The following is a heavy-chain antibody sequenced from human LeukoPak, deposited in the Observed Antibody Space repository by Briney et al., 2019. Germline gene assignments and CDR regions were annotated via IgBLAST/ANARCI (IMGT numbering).Heavy chain of an antibody. CDR1: GYTFSNYW. CDR2: IYPGDSHT. Sequence: GESLKISCKGSGYTFSNYWIVWVRQMPGKGLDWMGIIYPGDSHTTYSPSLQGQVTISAGRSINTASLQWSSLEASDTAIYYCAVITFLPGNPRGAFDLWGQGTAVTVSS. J-gene: IGHJ3*01. D-gene: IGHD3-22*01. V-gene: IGHV5-51*01. CDR3: AVITFLPGNPRGAFDL.